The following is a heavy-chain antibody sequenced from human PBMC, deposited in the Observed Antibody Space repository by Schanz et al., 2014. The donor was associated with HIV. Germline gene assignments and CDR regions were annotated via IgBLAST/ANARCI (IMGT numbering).Heavy chain of an antibody. V-gene: IGHV3-30-3*01. D-gene: IGHD1-1*01. CDR3: AKDPAYPGTGNLEY. Sequence: QVQLVESGGGVVQPGRSLRLSCAASGFTFSSYAMHWVRQAPGKGMEGGAVISYDGSNKNYADSVKGRFSISRDNSKNTVYLQMNSLRAEDTAVYYCAKDPAYPGTGNLEYWGQGILVTVSA. CDR1: GFTFSSYA. J-gene: IGHJ4*02. CDR2: ISYDGSNK.